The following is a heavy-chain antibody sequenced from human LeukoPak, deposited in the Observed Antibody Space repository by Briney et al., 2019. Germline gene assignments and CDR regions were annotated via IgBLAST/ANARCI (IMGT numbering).Heavy chain of an antibody. V-gene: IGHV1-18*01. CDR1: GYTFTSYG. J-gene: IGHJ6*02. Sequence: ASVKVSCKASGYTFTSYGISWVRQAPGQGLEWMGWISAYNGSTNYAQKLQGRVTMTTDTSTSTAYMELRSLRSDGTAVYYCARGSAGYYEGYYYYGMDVWGQGTTVTVSS. CDR3: ARGSAGYYEGYYYYGMDV. D-gene: IGHD3-9*01. CDR2: ISAYNGST.